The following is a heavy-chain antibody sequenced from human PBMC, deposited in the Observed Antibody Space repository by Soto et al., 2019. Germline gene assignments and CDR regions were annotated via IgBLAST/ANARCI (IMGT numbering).Heavy chain of an antibody. D-gene: IGHD1-1*01. V-gene: IGHV3-23*01. J-gene: IGHJ4*02. Sequence: EVRLLESGGGLVQPGGSLRLSCAASGFTFNNYAMSWVRQAPGKGPEWVSVISGSGGSTYYADSVKGRFTISRDNSKNTLYLQMNSLRGEDTAVYYCAKRATGTYFDYWGQGTLVTVSS. CDR2: ISGSGGST. CDR3: AKRATGTYFDY. CDR1: GFTFNNYA.